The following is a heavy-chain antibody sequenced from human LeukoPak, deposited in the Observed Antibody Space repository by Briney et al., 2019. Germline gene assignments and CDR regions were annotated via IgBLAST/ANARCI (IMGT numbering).Heavy chain of an antibody. CDR1: GGSVSSGSYY. CDR2: IYYSGST. V-gene: IGHV4-61*01. CDR3: ARYSGSYYGENYFDY. J-gene: IGHJ4*02. D-gene: IGHD1-26*01. Sequence: PSETLSLTCTVSGGSVSSGSYYWSWIRQPPGKGLEWIGYIYYSGSTNYNPSLKSRVTISVDTSKNQFSLKLSSVTAADTAVYYCARYSGSYYGENYFDYWGQGTLVTVSS.